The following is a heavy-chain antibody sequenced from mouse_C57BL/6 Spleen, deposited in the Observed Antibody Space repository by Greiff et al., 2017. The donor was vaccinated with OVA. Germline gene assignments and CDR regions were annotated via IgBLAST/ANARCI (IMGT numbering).Heavy chain of an antibody. CDR1: GFSFTSYA. CDR2: IWTGGGT. V-gene: IGHV2-9-1*01. CDR3: ARNLEDAMDY. Sequence: VQGVESGPGLVAPSQSLSLTCTVSGFSFTSYAISWVRQPPGKGLEWFGVIWTGGGTNYNSAHKSRLSISKDNSKSQVFLKMNSLQTSDTARYYCARNLEDAMDYWGQGTSVTVSS. J-gene: IGHJ4*01.